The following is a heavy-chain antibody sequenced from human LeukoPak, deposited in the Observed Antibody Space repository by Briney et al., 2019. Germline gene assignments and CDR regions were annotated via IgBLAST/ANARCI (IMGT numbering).Heavy chain of an antibody. CDR1: GFTFSSYE. J-gene: IGHJ4*02. D-gene: IGHD3-10*02. CDR2: ISSGSTI. V-gene: IGHV3-48*03. CDR3: ARGVVRGAFY. Sequence: PGGSLRLSCAASGFTFSSYEMNWVRQAPGKGLEWVSYISSGSTIYYADSVKGRFTISRDNAKNSLYLQMNSLRAEDTAVYYCARGVVRGAFYWGQGTLVTVSS.